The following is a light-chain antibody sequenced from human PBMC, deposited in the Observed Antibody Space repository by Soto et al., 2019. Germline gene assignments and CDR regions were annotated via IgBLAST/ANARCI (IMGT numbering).Light chain of an antibody. CDR3: QQYNNWPLT. Sequence: EIVMTQSPATLSVSPGDRATLSCRASQSVSGKLAWSQQKPGQAPSLLIYAASTRATGISASCSGRRSGTDFTLTISSMHSEDFGLYYCQQYNNWPLTFGGGTKVEIK. CDR2: AAS. CDR1: QSVSGK. J-gene: IGKJ4*01. V-gene: IGKV3-15*01.